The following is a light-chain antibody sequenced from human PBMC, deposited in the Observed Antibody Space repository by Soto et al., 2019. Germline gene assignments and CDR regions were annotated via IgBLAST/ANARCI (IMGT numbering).Light chain of an antibody. Sequence: TSSDVGSYNFVSWYQQHPGKVPKVMIYEVSKRPSGVSDRFSGSKSGNTASLTISGLQAGDEADYYCCADAGRSTYVFGTGTKVTVL. J-gene: IGLJ1*01. CDR3: CADAGRSTYV. V-gene: IGLV2-23*02. CDR1: SSDVGSYNF. CDR2: EVS.